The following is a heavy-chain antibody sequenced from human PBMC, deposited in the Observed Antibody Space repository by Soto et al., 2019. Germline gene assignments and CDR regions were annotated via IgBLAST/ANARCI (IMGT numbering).Heavy chain of an antibody. CDR3: ARGGHVVVVPAALDY. J-gene: IGHJ4*02. CDR2: VNPSGGHT. D-gene: IGHD2-21*02. CDR1: VDTFTAYY. Sequence: QVQLMQSGAEVKKPGASVKVSCKASVDTFTAYYIHWVRQAPGQGLELMGTVNPSGGHTTYAQHFLGRVTMTRDTSTSTLYMELTSLTSDDTAVYYCARGGHVVVVPAALDYWGQGTLVTVSS. V-gene: IGHV1-46*01.